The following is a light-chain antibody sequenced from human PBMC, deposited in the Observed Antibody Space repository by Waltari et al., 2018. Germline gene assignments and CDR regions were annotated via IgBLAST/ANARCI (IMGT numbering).Light chain of an antibody. Sequence: EIMLTQSPGTLSLSPGERATLSCKASQSIRTYLAWYPQKPGQAPRPLSYHASSRATGIPDRFSGSGSGTDFSLTISRLEPEDFAVYYCQNYVRLPATFGQGTKVEIK. V-gene: IGKV3-20*01. CDR3: QNYVRLPAT. J-gene: IGKJ1*01. CDR1: QSIRTY. CDR2: HAS.